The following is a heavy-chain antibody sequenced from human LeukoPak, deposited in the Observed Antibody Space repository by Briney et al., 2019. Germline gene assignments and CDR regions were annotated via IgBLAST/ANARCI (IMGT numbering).Heavy chain of an antibody. CDR3: ASSFSTVTAPHFDY. CDR1: GGSISSYY. Sequence: NPSETLSLTCTVSGGSISSYYWSWIRQPPGKGLEWIGYIYYSGSTNYNPSLKSRVTISVDTSKNQFSLKLSSVTAADTAVYYCASSFSTVTAPHFDYWGQGTLVTVSS. CDR2: IYYSGST. J-gene: IGHJ4*02. D-gene: IGHD4-17*01. V-gene: IGHV4-59*01.